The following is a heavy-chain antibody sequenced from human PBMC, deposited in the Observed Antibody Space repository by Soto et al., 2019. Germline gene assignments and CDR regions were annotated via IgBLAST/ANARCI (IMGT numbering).Heavy chain of an antibody. CDR2: IYPGDSDT. V-gene: IGHV5-51*01. Sequence: PGVPLQISWKGSGCSFTNYWIGWMRQMPGKGLEWMGIIYPGDSDTRYSPSFQGQVTISADKSISTAYLQWSSLKASDTAMYYCARHQYSGYVAIDYWGQGTLVTVSS. J-gene: IGHJ4*02. CDR3: ARHQYSGYVAIDY. D-gene: IGHD5-12*01. CDR1: GCSFTNYW.